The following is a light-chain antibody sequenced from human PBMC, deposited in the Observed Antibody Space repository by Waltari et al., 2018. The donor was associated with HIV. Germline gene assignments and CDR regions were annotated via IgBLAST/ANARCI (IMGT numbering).Light chain of an antibody. V-gene: IGLV2-14*01. J-gene: IGLJ2*01. CDR2: GVK. CDR3: SSYSASGTLVL. CDR1: SSDVGASDS. Sequence: QSALTQPASVSGSPGQSISISCSGTSSDVGASDSVSWYHQHPGEAPPHILYGVKKRPSGISNRFSGSKSGNTASRTISGLQVEDEAHYYCSSYSASGTLVLFGGGTRLTVL.